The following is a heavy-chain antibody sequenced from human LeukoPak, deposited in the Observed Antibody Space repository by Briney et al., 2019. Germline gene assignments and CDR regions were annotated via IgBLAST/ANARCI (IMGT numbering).Heavy chain of an antibody. J-gene: IGHJ4*02. Sequence: GGSLRLSCTASGFTFGDYAMSWVRQAPGKGLEWVGFIRSKAYGGTTGYAASVKGRFTISRDDSKSIAYLQMNSLKTEDTAVYYCTRVLDYYDSSGYRSYFDYWGQGTLVTVSS. CDR3: TRVLDYYDSSGYRSYFDY. CDR2: IRSKAYGGTT. V-gene: IGHV3-49*04. CDR1: GFTFGDYA. D-gene: IGHD3-22*01.